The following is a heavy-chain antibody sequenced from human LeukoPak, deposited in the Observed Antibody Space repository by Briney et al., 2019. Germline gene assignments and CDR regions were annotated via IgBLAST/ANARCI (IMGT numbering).Heavy chain of an antibody. CDR1: GGSISSYY. CDR3: ARDLSAPIYGSSAFDI. J-gene: IGHJ3*02. CDR2: IYHSGNT. V-gene: IGHV4-59*01. D-gene: IGHD3-9*01. Sequence: SETLSLTCTVSGGSISSYYWSWIRQPPGKGLEWIGYIYHSGNTRSGNTHYNPSLKSRVTISVDTSKNQFSLKLSSVTAADTAVYYCARDLSAPIYGSSAFDIWGQGTMVTVSS.